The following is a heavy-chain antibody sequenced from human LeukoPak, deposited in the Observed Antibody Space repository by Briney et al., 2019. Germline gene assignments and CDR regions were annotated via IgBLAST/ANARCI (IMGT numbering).Heavy chain of an antibody. CDR3: ARGLFSKWELPGEGAFDI. J-gene: IGHJ3*02. D-gene: IGHD1-26*01. V-gene: IGHV3-7*01. CDR2: IRQDGSEK. CDR1: GFTFSRYG. Sequence: GGSLRVSCAASGFTFSRYGMHWVRQAPGKGMEWVANIRQDGSEKYYVDSVKGRFTISRDNAKNSLYLQMNCLRAEDTAVYFSARGLFSKWELPGEGAFDIWGQGTMVTVSS.